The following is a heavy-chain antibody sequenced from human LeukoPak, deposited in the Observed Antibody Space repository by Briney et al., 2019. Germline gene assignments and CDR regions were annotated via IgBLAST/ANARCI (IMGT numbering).Heavy chain of an antibody. V-gene: IGHV4-59*01. CDR1: GGSISSYY. J-gene: IGHJ6*02. Sequence: SETLSLTCTVSGGSISSYYWSWIRQPPGKGLEWIGYIYYSGSTNYNPSLKSRVTISVDTSKNQFSLKLSSVTAADTAVYYCVRDLGYYGMDVWGQGTTVTVS. CDR2: IYYSGST. CDR3: VRDLGYYGMDV.